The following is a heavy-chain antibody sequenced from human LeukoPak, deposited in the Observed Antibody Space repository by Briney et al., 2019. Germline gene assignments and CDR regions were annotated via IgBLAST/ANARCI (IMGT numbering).Heavy chain of an antibody. V-gene: IGHV3-15*01. CDR1: EFTFSNYV. CDR2: IKSKTDGGTT. D-gene: IGHD3-22*01. Sequence: GSLRLSCAASEFTFSNYVMNWVRQAPGKGLEWVGRIKSKTDGGTTDYAAPVKGRFTISRDDSKNTLYLQMNSLKTEDTAVYYCTTTYDSVLDYWGQGTLVTVSS. J-gene: IGHJ4*02. CDR3: TTTYDSVLDY.